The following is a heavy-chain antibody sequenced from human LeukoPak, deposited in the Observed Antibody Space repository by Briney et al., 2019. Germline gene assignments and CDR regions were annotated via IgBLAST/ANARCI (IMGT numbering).Heavy chain of an antibody. CDR3: ATGSSGGLYDLDY. V-gene: IGHV4-59*01. D-gene: IGHD6-6*01. CDR1: GDSIRNYY. CDR2: IYYSGST. J-gene: IGHJ4*02. Sequence: SETLSLTCTVSGDSIRNYYWSWIRQPPGKGLEWIGYIYYSGSTNYYNPSLKSRVTMSLETSKNQFSLRLRSVTAADTAVYFCATGSSGGLYDLDYWAQGTPVTVSS.